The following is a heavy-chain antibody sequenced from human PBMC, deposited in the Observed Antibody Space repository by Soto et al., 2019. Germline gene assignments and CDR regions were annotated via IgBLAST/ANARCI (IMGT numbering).Heavy chain of an antibody. Sequence: GGSLRLSCAASGFAVSNNYMNWVRQAPGEGLEWVSLSNSGGNTHYAGSVEGRFTISRDNSKNTLYLQMNSLRVDDTAVYYCARSSGDYVESRQFDYWGQGTLVTVSS. CDR1: GFAVSNNY. CDR3: ARSSGDYVESRQFDY. CDR2: SNSGGNT. V-gene: IGHV3-66*01. J-gene: IGHJ4*02. D-gene: IGHD3-10*02.